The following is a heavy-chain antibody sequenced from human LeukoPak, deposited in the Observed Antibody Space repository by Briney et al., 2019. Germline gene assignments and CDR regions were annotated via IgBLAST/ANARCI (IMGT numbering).Heavy chain of an antibody. CDR3: AREKKKQQLVFFASDRKSTYFGRYFDF. CDR1: GFSFSSYA. J-gene: IGHJ4*02. V-gene: IGHV3-30*04. CDR2: ISDDGTNK. Sequence: GRSLRLSCAASGFSFSSYAMHWVRQAPGKGLEWVAVISDDGTNKYYADSVKGRFNISRDNSKNTLYLQMNSLRAEDTAVYYCAREKKKQQLVFFASDRKSTYFGRYFDFWGQGTLVTVSS. D-gene: IGHD6-13*01.